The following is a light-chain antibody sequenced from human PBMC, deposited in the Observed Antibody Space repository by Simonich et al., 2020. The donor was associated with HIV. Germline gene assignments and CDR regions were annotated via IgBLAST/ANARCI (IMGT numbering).Light chain of an antibody. J-gene: IGKJ4*01. Sequence: EIVMTQSPATLSVSPGERATLSCRASQTVSSNFAWYQQRPGQAPRLLMYGTSTRATGIPARFSGRGSGTEFTLTISSMQSEEFAVYYCQQYNNWPTFGGGTKVEIK. CDR3: QQYNNWPT. CDR1: QTVSSN. CDR2: GTS. V-gene: IGKV3-15*01.